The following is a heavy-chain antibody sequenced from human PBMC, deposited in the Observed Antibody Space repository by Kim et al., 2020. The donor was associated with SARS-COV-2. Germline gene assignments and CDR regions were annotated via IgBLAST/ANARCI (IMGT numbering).Heavy chain of an antibody. CDR2: IDGGGGTT. D-gene: IGHD3-10*01. J-gene: IGHJ3*02. V-gene: IGHV3-23*01. Sequence: GGSLRLSCAASGFTFSSYAMSWVRQAPGKGLEWVSAIDGGGGTTFYSDSVKGRFPVSRDNSKNTLYLQMNGLRAEDTAVYYCAKDYYGSGSYYSVAFDIWGQGTMVTVSS. CDR1: GFTFSSYA. CDR3: AKDYYGSGSYYSVAFDI.